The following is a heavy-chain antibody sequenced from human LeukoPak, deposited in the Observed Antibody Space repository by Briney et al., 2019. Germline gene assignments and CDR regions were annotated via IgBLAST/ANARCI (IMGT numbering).Heavy chain of an antibody. CDR3: ASLTSTSPEDY. D-gene: IGHD2-2*01. V-gene: IGHV3-74*01. CDR2: ITTDGSST. Sequence: GGSLRLSCAASGFAFTNFWMHWVRQAPGKGLEWVSRITTDGSSTRYADSVKGRFTISRDNAKNTVYLQMNSLRAEDTTMYYCASLTSTSPEDYWGQGTLVTVSS. J-gene: IGHJ4*02. CDR1: GFAFTNFW.